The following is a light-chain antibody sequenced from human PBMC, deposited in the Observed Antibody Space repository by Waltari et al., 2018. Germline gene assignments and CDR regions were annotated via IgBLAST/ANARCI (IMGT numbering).Light chain of an antibody. CDR2: RNN. CDR1: SSNIGSNP. Sequence: QSVLTQPPSASGTPGPRVTISCSGSSSNIGSNPVYWYQQLPGLAPTLLIYRNNPRPSWVPARFSGSKSGTSASLAISGLRSEDEAHYYCAAWDDSLEEVFGGGTKLTVL. CDR3: AAWDDSLEEV. J-gene: IGLJ2*01. V-gene: IGLV1-47*01.